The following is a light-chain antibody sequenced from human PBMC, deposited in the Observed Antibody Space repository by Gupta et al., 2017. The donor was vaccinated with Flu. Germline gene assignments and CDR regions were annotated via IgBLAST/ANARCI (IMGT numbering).Light chain of an antibody. CDR2: GAS. J-gene: IGKJ1*01. CDR3: QQYNNSLPLT. Sequence: ELVMTQSPATLSVSPGERATLSCRASQSVSSNLAWYQQKPGQAPRLLIYGASTRATGIPARFSSSGSGTAFTPITSRRQSEDFAVYYCQQYNNSLPLTFGRGTKVEIK. V-gene: IGKV3-15*01. CDR1: QSVSSN.